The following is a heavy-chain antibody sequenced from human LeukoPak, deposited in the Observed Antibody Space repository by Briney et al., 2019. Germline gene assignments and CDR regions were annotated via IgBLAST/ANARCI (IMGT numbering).Heavy chain of an antibody. CDR3: ARRDGDYYYYGMDV. CDR1: GFTFSDYY. CDR2: ISSSGSTI. D-gene: IGHD4-17*01. Sequence: GGSLRLSCAASGFTFSDYYMSWLRQAPGKGLEWVSYISSSGSTIYYADSVKGRFTISRDNAKNSLYLQMNSLRAEDTAVYYCARRDGDYYYYGMDVWGQGTTVTVSS. J-gene: IGHJ6*02. V-gene: IGHV3-11*01.